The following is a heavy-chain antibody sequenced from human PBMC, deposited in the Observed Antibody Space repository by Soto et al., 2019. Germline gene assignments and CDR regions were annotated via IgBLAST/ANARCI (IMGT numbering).Heavy chain of an antibody. CDR2: XSSSSXNK. D-gene: IGHD6-13*01. V-gene: IGHV3-48*02. J-gene: IGHJ4*02. CDR1: GFTFISYT. Sequence: PXXSLRLSCAASGFTFISYTMNWVRQAPGQVLEWISDXSSSSXNKYSAASVKGXFTISRDXXKNSLFLKMNSLRDEDKDVYYCATFAQQQHVEYWRKGTLVTVSS. CDR3: ATFAQQQHVEY.